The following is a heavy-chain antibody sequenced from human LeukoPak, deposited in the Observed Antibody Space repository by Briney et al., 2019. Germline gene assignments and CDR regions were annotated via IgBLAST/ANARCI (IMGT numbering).Heavy chain of an antibody. V-gene: IGHV3-21*01. D-gene: IGHD3-22*01. CDR3: ARDSDSSGHYYMDYFDY. J-gene: IGHJ4*02. Sequence: GGSLRLSCAASGFTFTSYAMNWVRRAPGKGLEWVSSISSSSHDINYADSVKGRFTISRDNAWNSLYLQMNSLRAEDTAVYYCARDSDSSGHYYMDYFDYWGQGALVTVSS. CDR1: GFTFTSYA. CDR2: ISSSSHDI.